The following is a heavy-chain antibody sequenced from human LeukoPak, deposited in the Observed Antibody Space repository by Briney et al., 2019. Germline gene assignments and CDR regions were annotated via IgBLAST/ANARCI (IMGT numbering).Heavy chain of an antibody. CDR1: GFTFSSYW. D-gene: IGHD4-17*01. J-gene: IGHJ4*02. CDR2: IKHDGSEK. V-gene: IGHV3-7*01. Sequence: GGSLRLSCAASGFTFSSYWMSWVRQAPGKGLEWVANIKHDGSEKYYVDSVKGRFTISRDNAKNSLYLQMNSPRAEDTAVYYCVYSGDYEKGYWGQGTLVTVSS. CDR3: VYSGDYEKGY.